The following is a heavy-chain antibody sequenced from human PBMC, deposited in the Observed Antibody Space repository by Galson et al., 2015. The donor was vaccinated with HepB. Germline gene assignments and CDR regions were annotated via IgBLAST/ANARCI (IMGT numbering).Heavy chain of an antibody. J-gene: IGHJ6*03. D-gene: IGHD2-8*02. CDR2: ISAYNGKI. CDR1: GYTFTSYG. CDR3: ARDGFQGWAGLDYLWYYMDV. Sequence: SVKVSCKASGYTFTSYGISWVRQAPGQGLEWMGWISAYNGKINYAKKFQGRVTMTTDTSTSTAYMELRSLRSDDTAGDYCARDGFQGWAGLDYLWYYMDVWGKGTTVTVAS. V-gene: IGHV1-18*01.